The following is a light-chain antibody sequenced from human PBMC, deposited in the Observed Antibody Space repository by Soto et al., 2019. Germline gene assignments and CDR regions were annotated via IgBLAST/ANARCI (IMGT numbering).Light chain of an antibody. CDR2: GAS. CDR3: QQYNNWPWT. J-gene: IGKJ1*01. Sequence: IVMPQSPATLSVSRGERATLSCRASQSISSNLAWYQQQPGQAPRLLIYGASTRATGVPARFSGSGSGTEFTLTISSLQSEDFAVYYCQQYNNWPWTFGQGTKVDIK. CDR1: QSISSN. V-gene: IGKV3-15*01.